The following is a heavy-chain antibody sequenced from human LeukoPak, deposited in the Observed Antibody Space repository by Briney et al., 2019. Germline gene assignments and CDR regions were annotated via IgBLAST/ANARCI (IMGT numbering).Heavy chain of an antibody. CDR1: GFTFSDYY. D-gene: IGHD2-21*01. CDR2: ISSSGSTI. V-gene: IGHV3-11*01. CDR3: ARGSRDLIVSSTYYFDY. Sequence: GGSLRLSCAASGFTFSDYYMSWLRQAPGKGLAGVSYISSSGSTIYYADSVKGRFTISRDNAKDSLYQQMNSLRADDMAVYYRARGSRDLIVSSTYYFDYWGQGTLVTVSS. J-gene: IGHJ4*02.